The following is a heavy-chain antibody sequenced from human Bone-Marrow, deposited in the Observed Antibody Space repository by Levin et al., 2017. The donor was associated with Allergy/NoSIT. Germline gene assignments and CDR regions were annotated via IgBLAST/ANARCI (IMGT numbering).Heavy chain of an antibody. J-gene: IGHJ4*02. V-gene: IGHV1-69*13. Sequence: ASVKVSCKASGGTFSSYAISWVRQAPGQGLEWMGGIIPIFGTANYAQKFQGRVTITADESTSTAYMELSSLRSEDTAVYYCARGRGYSYGDGWGYWGQGTLVTVSS. CDR3: ARGRGYSYGDGWGY. CDR2: IIPIFGTA. D-gene: IGHD5-18*01. CDR1: GGTFSSYA.